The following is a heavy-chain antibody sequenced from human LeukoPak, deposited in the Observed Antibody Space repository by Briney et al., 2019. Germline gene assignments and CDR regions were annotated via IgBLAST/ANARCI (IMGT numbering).Heavy chain of an antibody. V-gene: IGHV3-49*04. J-gene: IGHJ4*02. CDR1: GLTFGGDA. D-gene: IGHD3-22*01. Sequence: QSGRSLRLSCAASGLTFGGDAVSWVRQAPGKGLGWVGFIRSNASGGTTEYAASVKGRFVISKDDSKSIAYLQMNSLKREDTGVYYCTISYYDGSLYEAFWGQGTRVTVSS. CDR3: TISYYDGSLYEAF. CDR2: IRSNASGGTT.